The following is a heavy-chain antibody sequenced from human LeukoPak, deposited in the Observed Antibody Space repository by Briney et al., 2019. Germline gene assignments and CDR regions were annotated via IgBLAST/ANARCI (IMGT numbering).Heavy chain of an antibody. D-gene: IGHD6-6*01. CDR3: ASPLYSSSSRMDY. V-gene: IGHV3-48*01. J-gene: IGHJ4*02. CDR1: GFTFSSYS. Sequence: PGGSLRLSCAASGFTFSSYSMNWVRQAPGKGLEWVSYISSSSSTIYYADSVKGRFTISRDNAKNSLYLQMNSLRAEDTAVYYCASPLYSSSSRMDYWGQGTLVTVSS. CDR2: ISSSSSTI.